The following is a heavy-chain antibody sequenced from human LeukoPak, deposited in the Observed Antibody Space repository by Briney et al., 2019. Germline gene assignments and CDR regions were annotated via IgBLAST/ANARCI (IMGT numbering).Heavy chain of an antibody. CDR1: GYTFTKYW. J-gene: IGHJ2*01. CDR2: IHPGDSHT. V-gene: IGHV5-51*01. Sequence: GESLKISFEGSGYTFTKYWIGWVRQMPGKGLEWMRIIHPGDSHTWYSPSFQGQVTISADKSISMAYLQWSSLKASDTAMYFCARQPGMTAKSWYFDLWGRGTLVTVSS. D-gene: IGHD2-2*01. CDR3: ARQPGMTAKSWYFDL.